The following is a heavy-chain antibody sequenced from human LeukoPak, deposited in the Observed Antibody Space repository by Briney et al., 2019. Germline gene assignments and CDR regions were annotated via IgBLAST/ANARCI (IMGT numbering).Heavy chain of an antibody. CDR3: GRGIQSFDP. CDR1: GYAFTGYY. Sequence: ASVKVSCKASGYAFTGYYMHWVRQAPGQGLEWMGWINPNSGGTNYAQKFQDRVTMTRDTSMSAAYMEISRLTYDDTAVYYCGRGIQSFDPWGQGTLVTVSS. J-gene: IGHJ5*02. V-gene: IGHV1-2*02. CDR2: INPNSGGT.